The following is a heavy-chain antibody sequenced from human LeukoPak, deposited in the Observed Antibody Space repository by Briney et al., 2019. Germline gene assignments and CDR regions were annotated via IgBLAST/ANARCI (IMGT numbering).Heavy chain of an antibody. CDR1: GFTFSSYG. CDR2: ISYDGSNK. V-gene: IGHV3-30*18. Sequence: GGSLRLSCAASGFTFSSYGMHWVRQAPGKGLEWVAVISYDGSNKYYADSVKGRFTISRGNSKNTLYLQMNSLRAEDTAVYYCAKDLFLGYSNYYFDYWGQGTLVTVSS. D-gene: IGHD4-11*01. J-gene: IGHJ4*02. CDR3: AKDLFLGYSNYYFDY.